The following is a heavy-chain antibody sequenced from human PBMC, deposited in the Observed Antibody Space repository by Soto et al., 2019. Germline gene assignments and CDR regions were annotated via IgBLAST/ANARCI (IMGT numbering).Heavy chain of an antibody. CDR3: ARAYGDYPYYYYYGMDV. CDR2: ISAYNGNT. Sequence: ASVKVSCKASGYTFTSYGISWVRQAPGQGLEWMGRISAYNGNTNYAQKLQGRVTMTTDTSTSTAYMELRSLRSDDTAVYYCARAYGDYPYYYYYGMDVWGQGTTVTVSS. J-gene: IGHJ6*02. V-gene: IGHV1-18*01. CDR1: GYTFTSYG. D-gene: IGHD4-17*01.